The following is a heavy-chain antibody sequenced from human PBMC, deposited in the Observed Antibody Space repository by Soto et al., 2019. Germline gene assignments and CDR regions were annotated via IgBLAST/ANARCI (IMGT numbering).Heavy chain of an antibody. CDR3: SGGVGDAF. CDR1: GFTASSEW. D-gene: IGHD1-26*01. V-gene: IGHV3-7*04. CDR2: INRDGSEK. J-gene: IGHJ4*02. Sequence: EVKLVESGGGLVQPGGSLRLSCAVSGFTASSEWMKWVRQAPGKGLEWVAHINRDGSEKHYVDSVKGRFNISRDNAKNTLCLQINRLRAEGTAVYYCSGGVGDAFWGQGTLVTVSS.